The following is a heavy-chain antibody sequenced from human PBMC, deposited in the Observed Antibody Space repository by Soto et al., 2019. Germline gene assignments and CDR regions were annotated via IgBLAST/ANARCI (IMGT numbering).Heavy chain of an antibody. V-gene: IGHV1-2*02. CDR3: ARERYQVISDGMDV. D-gene: IGHD2-2*01. CDR1: GYTFTGYY. CDR2: INPQTGGT. J-gene: IGHJ6*02. Sequence: QVQLVQSGAEVKTPGASVRVSCKASGYTFTGYYIHWVREAPGQGLEWMGWINPQTGGTSYAQKFQGRVTLSRDTSINTAYLELSSLRFDDAAVYFCARERYQVISDGMDVWGQGTTVTVSS.